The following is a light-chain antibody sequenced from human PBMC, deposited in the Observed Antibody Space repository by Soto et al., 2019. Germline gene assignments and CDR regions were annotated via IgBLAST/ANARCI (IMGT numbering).Light chain of an antibody. CDR3: LQDYNYPYT. V-gene: IGKV1-6*01. Sequence: ALQMTQSPSSLSASVGDRVTITCRASQAIRNDLGWFQQKPGKAPKLLIYASSTLQSGVPSRFSGSGSGTDFTLTISSLQPEDFATYYCLQDYNYPYTFGQGTKLEIK. CDR2: ASS. J-gene: IGKJ2*01. CDR1: QAIRND.